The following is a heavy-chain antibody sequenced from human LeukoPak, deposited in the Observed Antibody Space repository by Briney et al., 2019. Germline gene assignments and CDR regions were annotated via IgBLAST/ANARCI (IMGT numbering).Heavy chain of an antibody. CDR1: GGSISSYY. CDR3: ARGSYYYDSSGYSR. Sequence: SETLSLTCTVSGGSISSYYWSWIRQPAGKGLEWIGRIYTSGRTNYNPSLKSRVTMSVDTSKNQFSLKLSSVTAADTAVYYCARGSYYYDSSGYSRWGQGTLVTVSS. J-gene: IGHJ4*02. D-gene: IGHD3-22*01. CDR2: IYTSGRT. V-gene: IGHV4-4*07.